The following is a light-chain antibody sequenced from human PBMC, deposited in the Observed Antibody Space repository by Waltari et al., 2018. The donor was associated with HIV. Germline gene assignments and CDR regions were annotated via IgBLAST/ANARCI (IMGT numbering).Light chain of an antibody. CDR2: EVS. CDR3: SSYTGDNSVL. Sequence: QSALTQPASVSGSPGQSITTPCTGTTGTVGVKNFVSWYQQHPGKAPKVLIHEVSNRPSGVSNRFSASKSGNTASLTISGLQAEDEADYYCSSYTGDNSVLFGGGTKLSVV. CDR1: TGTVGVKNF. V-gene: IGLV2-14*01. J-gene: IGLJ3*02.